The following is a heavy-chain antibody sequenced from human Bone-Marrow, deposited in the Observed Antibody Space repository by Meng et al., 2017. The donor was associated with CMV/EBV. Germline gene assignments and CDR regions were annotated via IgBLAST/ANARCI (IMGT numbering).Heavy chain of an antibody. D-gene: IGHD2-2*02. Sequence: ASVKVSCKASGYTFTGYYMHWVRRAPGQGLEWMGWINPNSGGTNYAQKFQGRVTMTRDTSISTAYMELSRLRSDDTAVYYCARVRGYCSSTSCYTPLGYWGQGTLVTVSS. CDR3: ARVRGYCSSTSCYTPLGY. V-gene: IGHV1-2*02. J-gene: IGHJ4*02. CDR2: INPNSGGT. CDR1: GYTFTGYY.